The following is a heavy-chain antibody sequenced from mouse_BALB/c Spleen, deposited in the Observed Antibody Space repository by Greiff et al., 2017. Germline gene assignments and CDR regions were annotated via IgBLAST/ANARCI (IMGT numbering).Heavy chain of an antibody. J-gene: IGHJ1*01. V-gene: IGHV2-9-2*01. Sequence: QVQLMESGPGLVAPSQSLSITCTVSGFSLTSYDISWIRQPPGKGLEWLGVIWTGGGTNYNSAFMSRLSISKDNSKSQVFLKMNSLQTDDTAIYYCVRSPVYYGSSYWYFDVWGAGTTVTVSS. CDR2: IWTGGGT. CDR3: VRSPVYYGSSYWYFDV. CDR1: GFSLTSYD. D-gene: IGHD1-1*01.